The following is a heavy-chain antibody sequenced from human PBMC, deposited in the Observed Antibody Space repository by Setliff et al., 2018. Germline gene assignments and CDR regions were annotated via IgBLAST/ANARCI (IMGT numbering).Heavy chain of an antibody. CDR2: IYTSGST. J-gene: IGHJ3*02. CDR1: GGSISSYY. Sequence: PSETLSLTCTVSGGSISSYYWSWIRQPAGKGLEWIGRIYTSGSTNYNPSLKSRVTISLDTSKNQFSLKLSSVTAADTAVYYCARGSSGWYSGAFDIWGQGTMVTVSS. V-gene: IGHV4-4*07. CDR3: ARGSSGWYSGAFDI. D-gene: IGHD6-19*01.